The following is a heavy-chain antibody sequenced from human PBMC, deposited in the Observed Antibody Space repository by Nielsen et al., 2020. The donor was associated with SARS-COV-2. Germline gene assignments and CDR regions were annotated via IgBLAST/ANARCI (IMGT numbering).Heavy chain of an antibody. V-gene: IGHV3-7*03. CDR3: ATLAVAGTPNDY. CDR2: IKQDGSEK. Sequence: GESLKISCAASGFTFSSYWMSWVRQAPGKGLEWVANIKQDGSEKYYVDSVKGRFTISRDNAKNSLYLQMNSLRAEDTAEYYCATLAVAGTPNDYWGQGTLVTVSS. J-gene: IGHJ4*02. CDR1: GFTFSSYW. D-gene: IGHD6-19*01.